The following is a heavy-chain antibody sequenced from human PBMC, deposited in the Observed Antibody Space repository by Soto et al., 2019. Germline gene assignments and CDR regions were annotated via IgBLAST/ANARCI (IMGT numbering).Heavy chain of an antibody. CDR1: GFTFTSSA. D-gene: IGHD7-27*01. Sequence: QMQLVQSGPEVKKPGTSVKVSCKASGFTFTSSAVQWVRQARGQRLEWIGWIVVGSGNTNYAQKFQERVTITRDMSTSTDYMERRSLRSEDTAVYYCAAVAGEGGNFDYWGQGTLVTVSS. CDR2: IVVGSGNT. J-gene: IGHJ4*02. CDR3: AAVAGEGGNFDY. V-gene: IGHV1-58*01.